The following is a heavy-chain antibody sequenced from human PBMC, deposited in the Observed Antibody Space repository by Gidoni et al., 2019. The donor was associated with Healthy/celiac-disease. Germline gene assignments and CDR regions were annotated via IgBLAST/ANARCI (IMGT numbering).Heavy chain of an antibody. CDR2: MCGSGGST. V-gene: IGHV3-23*01. CDR3: AKDRVVGATSRNYFDY. Sequence: EVQLLESGGGLVQPGGALRLSCAASGFTFRSYARSWVRQAPGKGLECVSAMCGSGGSTYYADSVKGRVTISRDNSKNTLYLQMNRLRAEDTAVYYCAKDRVVGATSRNYFDYWGQGTLVTVSS. D-gene: IGHD1-26*01. CDR1: GFTFRSYA. J-gene: IGHJ4*02.